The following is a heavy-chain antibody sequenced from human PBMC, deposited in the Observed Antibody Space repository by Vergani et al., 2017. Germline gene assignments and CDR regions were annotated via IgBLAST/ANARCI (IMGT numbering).Heavy chain of an antibody. J-gene: IGHJ2*01. CDR2: IIPIFGTA. Sequence: QEQLVQSGAEVKKPGSSVKVSCKASGGTFSSYAISWVRQAPGQGLEWMGGIIPIFGTANYAQKFQGRVTITADESTSTAYMELSSLRSEDTAVYYCALGYYDSSGYPSWYFDLWGRGTLVTVSS. CDR3: ALGYYDSSGYPSWYFDL. V-gene: IGHV1-69*01. D-gene: IGHD3-22*01. CDR1: GGTFSSYA.